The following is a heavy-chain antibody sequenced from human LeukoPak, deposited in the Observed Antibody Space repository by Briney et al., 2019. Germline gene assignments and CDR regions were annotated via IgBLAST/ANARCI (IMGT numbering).Heavy chain of an antibody. D-gene: IGHD2-2*01. Sequence: GGSLRLSCAASGFTVSSNYMSWVRQAPGKGLEWVPVIYSGGSTYYADSVKGRFTISRDNSKNTLYLQMNSLRAEDTAVYYCARVTIPDAIDYWGQGTLVTVSS. J-gene: IGHJ4*02. CDR2: IYSGGST. CDR1: GFTVSSNY. CDR3: ARVTIPDAIDY. V-gene: IGHV3-66*01.